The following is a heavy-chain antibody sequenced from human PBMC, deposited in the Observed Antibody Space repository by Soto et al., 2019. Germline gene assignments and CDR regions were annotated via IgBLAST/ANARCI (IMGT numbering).Heavy chain of an antibody. V-gene: IGHV4-61*01. Sequence: SETLSLTCTVSGGSFKSGSYSWGWIRQPPGKGLEWTGYVYHTGRTSYNPSLKSRVSIAMDTSKNQFSLNLASVTAADTAVYFCARDFAYFDSWGQGTLVT. J-gene: IGHJ4*02. CDR1: GGSFKSGSYS. CDR2: VYHTGRT. D-gene: IGHD3-3*01. CDR3: ARDFAYFDS.